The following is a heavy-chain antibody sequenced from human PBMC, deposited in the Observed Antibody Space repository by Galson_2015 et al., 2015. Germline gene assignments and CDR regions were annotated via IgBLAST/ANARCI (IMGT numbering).Heavy chain of an antibody. CDR1: GFTFRSYA. D-gene: IGHD3-3*01. J-gene: IGHJ4*02. V-gene: IGHV3-23*01. Sequence: SLRLSCAASGFTFRSYAMSWVRQGPGKGLEWVSLISGNSGNIYYADSVKGRFTISRDNSKNTLYLQMNSLRAEDTASYYCAKASGVFGVPFDFRGQGTLVTVSS. CDR2: ISGNSGNI. CDR3: AKASGVFGVPFDF.